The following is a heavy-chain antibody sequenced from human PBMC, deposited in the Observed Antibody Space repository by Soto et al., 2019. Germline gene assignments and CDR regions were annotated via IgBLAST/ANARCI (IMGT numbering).Heavy chain of an antibody. CDR1: GGSFSGYH. Sequence: QVQLQQWGAGLLKPSETLSLTCAVYGGSFSGYHWSWIRQPPGKGREWLGEINHSGSTNYNPSLKRGVNVSVDTSMNQFDLKLRYVTAGDTAVYYCARGRQRWDFWSSRVLFMGVWGQGTTVPVSS. D-gene: IGHD3-3*01. CDR3: ARGRQRWDFWSSRVLFMGV. V-gene: IGHV4-34*01. CDR2: INHSGST. J-gene: IGHJ6*02.